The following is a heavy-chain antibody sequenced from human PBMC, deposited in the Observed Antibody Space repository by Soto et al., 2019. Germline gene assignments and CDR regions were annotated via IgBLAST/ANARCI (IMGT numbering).Heavy chain of an antibody. V-gene: IGHV3-21*01. CDR3: ARAPVIRQWLVQGFDP. CDR2: ISSSSSYI. Sequence: NPGGSLRLSCAASGFTFSSYSMNWVRQAPGKGLEWVSSISSSSSYIYYADSVKGRFTISRDNAKNSLYLQMNSLRAEDTAVYYCARAPVIRQWLVQGFDPWGQGTLVTVSS. CDR1: GFTFSSYS. D-gene: IGHD6-19*01. J-gene: IGHJ5*02.